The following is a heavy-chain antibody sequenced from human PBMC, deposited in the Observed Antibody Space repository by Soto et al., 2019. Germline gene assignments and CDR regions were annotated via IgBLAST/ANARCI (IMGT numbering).Heavy chain of an antibody. V-gene: IGHV1-18*01. D-gene: IGHD3-3*01. CDR2: ISAYNGNT. CDR1: GYTFTSYG. CDR3: AIDQSGYYTDWFDP. J-gene: IGHJ5*02. Sequence: ASVKVSCKASGYTFTSYGISWVRQAPGQGLEWMGWISAYNGNTNYAQKLQGRVTMTTVTSTSTAYMELRSLRSDDTAVYYCAIDQSGYYTDWFDPWGQGPLVTVSS.